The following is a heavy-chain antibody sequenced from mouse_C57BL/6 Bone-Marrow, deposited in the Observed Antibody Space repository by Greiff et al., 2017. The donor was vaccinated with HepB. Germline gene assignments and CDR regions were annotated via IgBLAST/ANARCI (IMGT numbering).Heavy chain of an antibody. CDR3: ARRVYEHYFDY. J-gene: IGHJ2*01. CDR2: INPSSGYT. CDR1: GYTFTSYT. V-gene: IGHV1-4*01. Sequence: QVQLKESGAELARPGASVKMSCKASGYTFTSYTMHWVKQRPGQGLEWIGYINPSSGYTKYNQKFKDKATLTADKSSSTAYMQLSSLTSEDSAVYYIARRVYEHYFDYWGQGTTLTVSS. D-gene: IGHD2-3*01.